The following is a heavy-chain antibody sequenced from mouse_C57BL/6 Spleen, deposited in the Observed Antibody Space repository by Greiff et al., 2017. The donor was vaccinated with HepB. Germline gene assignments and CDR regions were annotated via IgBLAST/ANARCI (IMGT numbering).Heavy chain of an antibody. V-gene: IGHV2-2*01. CDR1: GFSLTSYG. Sequence: VMLVESGPGLVQPSQSLSITCTVSGFSLTSYGVHWVRQSPGKGLEWLGVIWSGGSTDYNAAFISRLSISKDNSKSQVFFKMNSLQADDTAIYYCARNSIYDGYYDYAMDYWDQGTSVTVSS. J-gene: IGHJ4*01. CDR3: ARNSIYDGYYDYAMDY. CDR2: IWSGGST. D-gene: IGHD2-3*01.